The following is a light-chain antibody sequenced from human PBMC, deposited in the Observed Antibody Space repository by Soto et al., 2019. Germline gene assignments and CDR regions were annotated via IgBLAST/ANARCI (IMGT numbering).Light chain of an antibody. CDR1: SSDVGLYDY. Sequence: QSVLTQPAAVSGSPGQSITISCTGTSSDVGLYDYVSWYQQHPGKAPQLMIYAVSNRPSGVSNRFSASKSGNTASLFISGLQAEVEADYYCGSYASDSSSVFGSGTKVTVL. CDR2: AVS. V-gene: IGLV2-14*01. J-gene: IGLJ1*01. CDR3: GSYASDSSSV.